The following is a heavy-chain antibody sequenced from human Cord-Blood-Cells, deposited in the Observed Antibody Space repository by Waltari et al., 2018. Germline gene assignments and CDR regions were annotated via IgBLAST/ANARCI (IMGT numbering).Heavy chain of an antibody. Sequence: QVQLVQSGAEVKKPGASVKVSCKVSGYTLTELSMHWVRQAPGPGLEWMGGFDPEDGETIYAQKFQGRVTMTEDTSTDTAYMELSSLRSEDTAVYYCATEDRSGFAPRPPTAAAFDYWGQGTLVTVSS. CDR3: ATEDRSGFAPRPPTAAAFDY. D-gene: IGHD3-10*01. J-gene: IGHJ4*02. CDR2: FDPEDGET. V-gene: IGHV1-24*01. CDR1: GYTLTELS.